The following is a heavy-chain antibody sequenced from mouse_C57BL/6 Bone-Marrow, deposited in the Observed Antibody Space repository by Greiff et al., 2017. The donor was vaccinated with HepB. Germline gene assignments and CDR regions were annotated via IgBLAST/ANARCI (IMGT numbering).Heavy chain of an antibody. D-gene: IGHD2-12*01. V-gene: IGHV14-2*01. J-gene: IGHJ4*01. CDR2: IDPEDGET. Sequence: VQLQQSGAELVKPGASVKLSCTASGFNIKDYYMHWVKQRTEQGLEWIGRIDPEDGETKYAPKFQGKATIKADTSSNTAYLQLSSLTSEDTAVYYCARWENLRPYYYAMDYWGQGTSVTVSS. CDR3: ARWENLRPYYYAMDY. CDR1: GFNIKDYY.